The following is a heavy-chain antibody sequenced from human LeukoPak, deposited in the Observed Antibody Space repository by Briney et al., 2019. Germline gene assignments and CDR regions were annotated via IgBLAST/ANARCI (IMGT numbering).Heavy chain of an antibody. CDR1: GGSISNYY. J-gene: IGHJ3*02. V-gene: IGHV4-4*07. D-gene: IGHD3-22*01. CDR3: ARGDYYDSNNYSPHAFDI. CDR2: IYTSGRT. Sequence: PETLSLTCTVSGGSISNYYWTWIRQPAGRGLEWIGRIYTSGRTSYNPSLKSRVTMSVDTSKSQFSLRLTSVTAADTAVYYCARGDYYDSNNYSPHAFDIWGQGTMVTVSS.